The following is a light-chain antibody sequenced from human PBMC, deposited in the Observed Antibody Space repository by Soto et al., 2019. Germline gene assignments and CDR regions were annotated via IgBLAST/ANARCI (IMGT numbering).Light chain of an antibody. J-gene: IGKJ5*01. V-gene: IGKV3-15*01. CDR2: DAS. CDR1: ESVSRN. Sequence: EVVMTQSPATLSVSPGERATLSCRASESVSRNLAWYQQKPGQAPRLLIYDASTRATGIPDGFSGGGSGTEFTLTISSLQSEDFVVYCCQQYNSWPPITFGQGTRLEIK. CDR3: QQYNSWPPIT.